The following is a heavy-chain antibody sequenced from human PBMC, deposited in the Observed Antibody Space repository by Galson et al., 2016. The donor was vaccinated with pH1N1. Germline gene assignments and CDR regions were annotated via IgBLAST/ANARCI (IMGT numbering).Heavy chain of an antibody. J-gene: IGHJ4*02. Sequence: SVKVSCKASGCTFTSYNIGWVRQAPGLGLEWVGGIMPNFGTGNYAQKFQGRVTMTADASTTTTYMELSSLTSDDTAVYYCAINSGTTVYKWFLDSWGQGTPIAVTS. CDR3: AINSGTTVYKWFLDS. CDR2: IMPNFGTG. V-gene: IGHV1-69*13. D-gene: IGHD1-1*01. CDR1: GCTFTSYN.